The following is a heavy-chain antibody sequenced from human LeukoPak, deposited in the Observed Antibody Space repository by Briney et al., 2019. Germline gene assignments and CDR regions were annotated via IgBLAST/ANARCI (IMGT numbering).Heavy chain of an antibody. Sequence: SETLSLTCTVSGGSISSSSYYWGWIRQPPGKGLEWIGSIYYSGSTYYNPSLKSRVTISVDTSKNQFSLKLSSVTAADTAVYYCARVVPAANYYYYMDVWGKGTTVTISS. D-gene: IGHD2-2*01. CDR1: GGSISSSSYY. CDR2: IYYSGST. V-gene: IGHV4-39*07. CDR3: ARVVPAANYYYYMDV. J-gene: IGHJ6*03.